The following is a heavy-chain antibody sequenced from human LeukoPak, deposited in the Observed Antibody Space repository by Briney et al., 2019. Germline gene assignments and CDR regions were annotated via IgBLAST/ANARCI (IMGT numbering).Heavy chain of an antibody. V-gene: IGHV3-9*03. CDR2: ISWNSGST. CDR3: AKGSYCSSTSCYFDY. D-gene: IGHD2-2*01. J-gene: IGHJ4*02. CDR1: GFTFDNYA. Sequence: TGGSLRLSCAASGFTFDNYAMHWVRQAPGKGLEWVSGISWNSGSTGYADSVKGRFTISRDNAKNSLYLQMNSLRAEDMALYYCAKGSYCSSTSCYFDYWGQGTLVTVSS.